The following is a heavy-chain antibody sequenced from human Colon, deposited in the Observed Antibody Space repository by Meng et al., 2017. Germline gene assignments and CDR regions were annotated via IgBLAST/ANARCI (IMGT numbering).Heavy chain of an antibody. J-gene: IGHJ4*02. Sequence: VQPRESGPGLVRPSETLSLTCNVSGGSVSSASYYWSWIRQPPGKGLEWIGLIHYSGSRNYNPSLKSRVTMSVDTSKNQVSLRLTSVTAADTAVYYCARFYGSGTFEVHDYWGQGTLVTVSS. D-gene: IGHD3-10*01. CDR2: IHYSGSR. V-gene: IGHV4-61*01. CDR1: GGSVSSASYY. CDR3: ARFYGSGTFEVHDY.